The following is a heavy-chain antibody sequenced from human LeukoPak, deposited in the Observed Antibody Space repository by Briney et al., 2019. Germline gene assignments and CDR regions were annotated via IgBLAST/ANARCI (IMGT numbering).Heavy chain of an antibody. Sequence: PGGSLRLSCAASGFTFSSYWMHWVRQAPGKGLEWVSSISGSGGSTYYADSVKGRLTISRDNSKNTLYLQMISLRAEDTAIYYCAKGRYSDYDAPIDYWGQGTLVTVSS. D-gene: IGHD5-12*01. CDR1: GFTFSSYW. V-gene: IGHV3-23*01. CDR3: AKGRYSDYDAPIDY. CDR2: ISGSGGST. J-gene: IGHJ4*02.